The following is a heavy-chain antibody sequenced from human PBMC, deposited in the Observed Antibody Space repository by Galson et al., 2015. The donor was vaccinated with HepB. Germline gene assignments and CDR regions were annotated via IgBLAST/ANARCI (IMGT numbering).Heavy chain of an antibody. Sequence: SVKVSCKASGGTFSSYAISWVRQAPGQGLEWMGRIIPILGIANYAQKFQGRVTITADKSTSTAYMELSSLRSEDTAVYYCASSPFWSGYYTEDRRQQYYYMDVWGKGTTVTVSS. CDR2: IIPILGIA. CDR3: ASSPFWSGYYTEDRRQQYYYMDV. CDR1: GGTFSSYA. D-gene: IGHD3-3*01. J-gene: IGHJ6*03. V-gene: IGHV1-69*04.